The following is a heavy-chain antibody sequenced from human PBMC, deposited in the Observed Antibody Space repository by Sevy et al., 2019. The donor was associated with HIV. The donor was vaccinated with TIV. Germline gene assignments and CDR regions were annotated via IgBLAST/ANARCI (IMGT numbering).Heavy chain of an antibody. J-gene: IGHJ4*02. D-gene: IGHD5-12*01. Sequence: ASVKVSCKASGYTFPSYGINWVRQAPGRGLEWMGWISAYRANANYAQKFQGRISLTTDRSTTTAYMELTTLEPDDTAVYFCASGRGGSFAYWGQGTQVTVSS. V-gene: IGHV1-18*01. CDR1: GYTFPSYG. CDR2: ISAYRANA. CDR3: ASGRGGSFAY.